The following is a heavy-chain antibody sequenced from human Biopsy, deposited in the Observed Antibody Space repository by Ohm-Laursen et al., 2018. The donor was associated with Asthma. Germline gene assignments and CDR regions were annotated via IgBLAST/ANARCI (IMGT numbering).Heavy chain of an antibody. CDR3: ARGQKSPGDRWFDP. J-gene: IGHJ5*02. D-gene: IGHD7-27*01. CDR2: INPNSGGT. Sequence: ASVKVSCETSGYTFIGYHIHWARQAPGQGLEWMGRINPNSGGTNYAQKFQGRVTMTSDTSISTAYMELSRLRSDDTALYYCARGQKSPGDRWFDPWGQGTLVTVSS. CDR1: GYTFIGYH. V-gene: IGHV1-2*06.